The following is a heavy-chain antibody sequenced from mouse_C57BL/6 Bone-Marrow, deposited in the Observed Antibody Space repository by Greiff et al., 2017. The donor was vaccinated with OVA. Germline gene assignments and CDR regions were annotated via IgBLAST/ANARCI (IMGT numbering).Heavy chain of an antibody. J-gene: IGHJ4*01. CDR2: IRNKANGYTT. CDR3: ARGLNYDYAMDY. CDR1: GFTFTDYY. Sequence: VQLKESGGGLVQPGGSLSLSCAASGFTFTDYYMSWVRQPPGKALEWLGFIRNKANGYTTEYSASVKGRFTISRDNSQSILYLQMNALRAEDSATYYCARGLNYDYAMDYWGQGTSVTVSS. D-gene: IGHD2-1*01. V-gene: IGHV7-3*01.